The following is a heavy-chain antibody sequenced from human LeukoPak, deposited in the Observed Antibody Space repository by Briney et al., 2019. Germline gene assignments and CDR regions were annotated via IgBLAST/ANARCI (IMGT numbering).Heavy chain of an antibody. CDR2: ISSSSSYI. D-gene: IGHD6-13*01. CDR1: GFTFSSYS. Sequence: GGSLRLSCAASGFTFSSYSMNWVRQAPGKGLEWVSYISSSSSYIYYADSVKGRFTISRDNAKNSLYLQMNSLRAEDTAVYYCARDSSSWYYFDYWGQGTLVTVSS. J-gene: IGHJ4*02. V-gene: IGHV3-21*05. CDR3: ARDSSSWYYFDY.